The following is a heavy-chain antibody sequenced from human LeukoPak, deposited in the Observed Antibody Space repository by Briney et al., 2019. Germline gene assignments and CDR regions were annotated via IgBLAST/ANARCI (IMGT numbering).Heavy chain of an antibody. Sequence: SETLSLTCTVSGGSISSSYWSWIRQPPGRGLEWIGYIYYSGNTNYNPSLRSRVTISLDTSKNQFSLKLSSVTAADTAVYYCARYRVTTNENWFDPWGQGTLVTVSS. CDR1: GGSISSSY. CDR3: ARYRVTTNENWFDP. J-gene: IGHJ5*02. V-gene: IGHV4-59*08. D-gene: IGHD1-1*01. CDR2: IYYSGNT.